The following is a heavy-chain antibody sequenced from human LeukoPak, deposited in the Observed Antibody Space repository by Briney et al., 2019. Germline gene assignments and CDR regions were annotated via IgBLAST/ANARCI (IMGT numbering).Heavy chain of an antibody. CDR3: AREGVAATGLDY. CDR2: INPSGGSA. Sequence: ASVKVSCKASGYTFSIYNMHWVRQAPGQGLEWMGIINPSGGSASDTQKFQGRVTMTRDTSTSTLYMELSSLRSEDTAVYYCAREGVAATGLDYWGQGTLVTVSS. V-gene: IGHV1-46*01. J-gene: IGHJ4*02. D-gene: IGHD6-13*01. CDR1: GYTFSIYN.